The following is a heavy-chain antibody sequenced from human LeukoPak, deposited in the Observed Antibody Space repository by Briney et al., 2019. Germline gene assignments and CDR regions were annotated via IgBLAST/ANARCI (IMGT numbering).Heavy chain of an antibody. CDR3: ASISYYDFWSGYLDAFDI. Sequence: GGSLRLSCAASGFTFSSYAMSWVRQAPGKGLEWVSAISGSGGSTYYADSVKGRFTISRDNSKNTLYLQMNSLRAEDTAVYYCASISYYDFWSGYLDAFDIWGQGTMVTVSS. J-gene: IGHJ3*02. CDR1: GFTFSSYA. D-gene: IGHD3-3*01. V-gene: IGHV3-23*01. CDR2: ISGSGGST.